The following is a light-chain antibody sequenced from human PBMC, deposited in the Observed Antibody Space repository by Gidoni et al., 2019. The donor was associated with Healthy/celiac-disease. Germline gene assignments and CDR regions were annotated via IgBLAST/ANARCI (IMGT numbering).Light chain of an antibody. J-gene: IGLJ2*01. V-gene: IGLV1-51*02. CDR3: GTWDSSLSAVV. CDR2: ENS. Sequence: QSVLTHPPSVSAAPGPKVTISCSGSSSNIGNNYVSWYQQLPGTAPKLLIYENSKRPSGIPDRFSGSKSGTSATLGITGLQTGDEADYYCGTWDSSLSAVVFGGGTKLTVL. CDR1: SSNIGNNY.